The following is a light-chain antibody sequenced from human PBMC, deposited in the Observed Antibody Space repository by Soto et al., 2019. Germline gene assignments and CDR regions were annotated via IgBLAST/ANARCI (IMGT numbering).Light chain of an antibody. CDR2: EVS. CDR3: GAWDGSLRLYV. J-gene: IGLJ1*01. V-gene: IGLV2-11*01. Sequence: QSALTQPRSVSGSPGQSVTLSCTGTSSDVGGYDYVSWYQQHPGKAPKLMIYEVSNRPSGVSNRFSGSKSGNTASLTISGLQTGDEADYYCGAWDGSLRLYVFGTGTKLTVL. CDR1: SSDVGGYDY.